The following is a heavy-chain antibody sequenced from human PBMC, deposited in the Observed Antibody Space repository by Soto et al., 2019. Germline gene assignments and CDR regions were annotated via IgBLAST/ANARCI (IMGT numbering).Heavy chain of an antibody. J-gene: IGHJ4*02. CDR3: ARVLGYCSGGSCYGVFDY. CDR1: GGSVSSGSYY. CDR2: IYYSGST. Sequence: QVQLQESGPGLVKPSETLSLTCTVSGGSVSSGSYYWSWIRQPPGKGLEWIGYIYYSGSTNYNPSLKSRVTISVDTSKNQFSLKLSSVTAADTAVYYCARVLGYCSGGSCYGVFDYWGQGTLVTVSS. V-gene: IGHV4-61*01. D-gene: IGHD2-15*01.